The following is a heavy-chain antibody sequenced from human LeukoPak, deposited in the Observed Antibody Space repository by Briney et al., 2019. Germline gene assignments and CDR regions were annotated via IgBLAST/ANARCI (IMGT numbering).Heavy chain of an antibody. CDR2: ISYDGSNK. D-gene: IGHD6-13*01. V-gene: IGHV3-30*18. CDR3: AKDGTVEALLYFDY. J-gene: IGHJ4*02. Sequence: PGGSLRLSCAASGFTFSSYGMHWVRQAPGKGLEWVAVISYDGSNKYYADSVKGRFTISRDNSKNTLYLQMNSLRAEDTAVYYCAKDGTVEALLYFDYWGQGTLVTVSS. CDR1: GFTFSSYG.